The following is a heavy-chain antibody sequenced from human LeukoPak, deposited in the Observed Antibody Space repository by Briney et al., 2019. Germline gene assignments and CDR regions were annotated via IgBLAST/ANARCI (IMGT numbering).Heavy chain of an antibody. V-gene: IGHV3-7*01. Sequence: GGSLRLSCAASGFTFSSYWMSWVRQAPGKGLEWVANIKKDGSENYYVDSVKGRFTISGDNAKKSLYLQMKSLRAEDTAVYYCARHLSGVTGYSYGRGIDYWGQGTLVTVSS. CDR3: ARHLSGVTGYSYGRGIDY. D-gene: IGHD5-18*01. CDR2: IKKDGSEN. J-gene: IGHJ4*02. CDR1: GFTFSSYW.